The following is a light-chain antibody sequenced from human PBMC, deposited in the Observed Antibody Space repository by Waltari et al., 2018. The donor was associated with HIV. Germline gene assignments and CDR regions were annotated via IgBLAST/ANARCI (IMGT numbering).Light chain of an antibody. CDR2: RNN. Sequence: QSVLTQPPSASGTPGQRVTISCSGSSSNSGTNYTSWYQQLPGTAPKRLIYRNNQRPSGVPDRFSGSKSGTSVFLAISGLRSEDEDDYYCAAWDENLSGRVVFGGGTKLTVL. J-gene: IGLJ2*01. CDR3: AAWDENLSGRVV. V-gene: IGLV1-47*01. CDR1: SSNSGTNY.